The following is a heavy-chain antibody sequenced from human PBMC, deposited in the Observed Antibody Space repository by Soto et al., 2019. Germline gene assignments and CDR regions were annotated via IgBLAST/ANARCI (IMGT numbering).Heavy chain of an antibody. Sequence: QLQLQESGPGLVKPSETLSLTCTVSGGSISSSSYYWGWIRQPPGKGLEWIGSIYYSGSTYYNPYLKSRGTISVDTSKNQFSLKLSSVTAADTAVYYCARRGPSYCGGDCYSFWFDPWGQGTLVTVSS. CDR1: GGSISSSSYY. J-gene: IGHJ5*02. CDR3: ARRGPSYCGGDCYSFWFDP. D-gene: IGHD2-21*02. V-gene: IGHV4-39*01. CDR2: IYYSGST.